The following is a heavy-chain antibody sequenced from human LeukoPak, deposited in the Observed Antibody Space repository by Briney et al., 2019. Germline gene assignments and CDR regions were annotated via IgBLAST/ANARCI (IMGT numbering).Heavy chain of an antibody. CDR2: ISWNSGSI. V-gene: IGHV3-9*03. J-gene: IGHJ4*02. D-gene: IGHD5-18*01. CDR1: GFTFDDYA. CDR3: AKAPVSDTAMVYFDY. Sequence: PGGSLRLSCAASGFTFDDYAMHWVRQAPGKGLEWVSGISWNSGSIGYADSVKGRFTISRDNAKNSLYLQMNSLRAEDMALYYCAKAPVSDTAMVYFDYWGQGTLVTVSS.